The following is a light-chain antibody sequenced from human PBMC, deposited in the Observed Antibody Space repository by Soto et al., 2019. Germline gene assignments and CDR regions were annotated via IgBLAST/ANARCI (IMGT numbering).Light chain of an antibody. J-gene: IGKJ1*01. Sequence: EIVLTQSPGTLSLSPGDGATLSCRASQSVSSGYLAWYQQKPGQAPRLLIYGASRRATGIPDRFSGSGSGTDFTLSISRLEPEDFAVYWCQHYGNSPTFGQGTKVQIK. CDR2: GAS. CDR1: QSVSSGY. V-gene: IGKV3-20*01. CDR3: QHYGNSPT.